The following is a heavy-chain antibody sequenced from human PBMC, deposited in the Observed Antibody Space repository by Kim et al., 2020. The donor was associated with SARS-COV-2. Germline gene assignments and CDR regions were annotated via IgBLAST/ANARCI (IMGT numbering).Heavy chain of an antibody. J-gene: IGHJ1*01. CDR2: INHSETT. Sequence: SETLSLTCAAYGGSFSGYYWSWIRQPPGKGLEWIGEINHSETTNYNPSLKSRVTISVDTSKNQFSLKLSSVTAADTAVYYCARGWGRSQTPTNSWLRPGGIVVAARYFQNWGQGTLVTVSS. D-gene: IGHD3-22*01. CDR1: GGSFSGYY. CDR3: ARGWGRSQTPTNSWLRPGGIVVAARYFQN. V-gene: IGHV4-34*01.